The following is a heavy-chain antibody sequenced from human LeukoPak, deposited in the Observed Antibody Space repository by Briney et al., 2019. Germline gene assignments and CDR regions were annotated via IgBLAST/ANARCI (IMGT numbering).Heavy chain of an antibody. CDR2: ISSSSSYI. V-gene: IGHV3-21*01. J-gene: IGHJ3*02. Sequence: GGFLRLSCAASGFTFSSYSMNWVRQARGKGLEWVSSISSSSSYIYYADSEKGRFTISRDNAKNSLYLQMNSLRAEDTAVYYCARPPDYCSGGSCYSGDAFDIWGQGTMVTVSS. CDR1: GFTFSSYS. D-gene: IGHD2-15*01. CDR3: ARPPDYCSGGSCYSGDAFDI.